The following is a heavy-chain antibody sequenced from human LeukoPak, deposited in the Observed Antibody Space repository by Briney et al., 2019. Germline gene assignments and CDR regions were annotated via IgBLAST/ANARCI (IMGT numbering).Heavy chain of an antibody. J-gene: IGHJ4*02. V-gene: IGHV4-4*07. CDR1: GGSISSYY. Sequence: IPSETLSLTCTVSGGSISSYYWSWIRQPAGKGLEWIGRIYTSGSTNYNPSLKSRVTISVDKSKNQFSLKLSSVTAADTAVYYCARGLVCSSTSCARDGINYSDYWVQGTLVTVSS. CDR3: ARGLVCSSTSCARDGINYSDY. D-gene: IGHD2-2*01. CDR2: IYTSGST.